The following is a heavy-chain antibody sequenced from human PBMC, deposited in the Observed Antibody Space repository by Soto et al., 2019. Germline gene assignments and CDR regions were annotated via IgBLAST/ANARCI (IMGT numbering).Heavy chain of an antibody. J-gene: IGHJ4*02. CDR3: ARDNRGTFDY. V-gene: IGHV3-7*03. Sequence: PGGSLRLSCAASGFIFSNSWMTWVRQAPGKGLEWVANMNQDGSEKYYEDSVKGRFTISRDNAKNSLSLQMNSLRAEDTAVYFCARDNRGTFDYWGQGALVTVSS. CDR1: GFIFSNSW. D-gene: IGHD7-27*01. CDR2: MNQDGSEK.